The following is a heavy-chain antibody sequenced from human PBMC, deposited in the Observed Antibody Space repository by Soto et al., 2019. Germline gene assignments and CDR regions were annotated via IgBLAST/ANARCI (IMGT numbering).Heavy chain of an antibody. Sequence: GGSLRLSCAASGFTFSSYAMSWVRQAPGKGLEWVSTISDSGGSTYYADSVKGRFTISRDKPKNTLYLQMNSLSAEDTAVYYCARESWANPDYWGQGTLVTVSS. V-gene: IGHV3-23*01. CDR3: ARESWANPDY. CDR1: GFTFSSYA. D-gene: IGHD3-10*01. J-gene: IGHJ4*02. CDR2: ISDSGGST.